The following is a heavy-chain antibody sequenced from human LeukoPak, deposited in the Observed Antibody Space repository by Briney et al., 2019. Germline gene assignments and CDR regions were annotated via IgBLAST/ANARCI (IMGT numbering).Heavy chain of an antibody. CDR2: ISAYNGNT. Sequence: YTXXXXGISXVRQAPGXGLXWMGWISAYNGNTNYAQKLQGRVTMTTDTSTSTAYMELRSLRSDDTAVYYCARDVSGYDSFDYWGQGTLVTVSS. CDR1: YTXXXXG. J-gene: IGHJ4*02. D-gene: IGHD5-12*01. V-gene: IGHV1-18*01. CDR3: ARDVSGYDSFDY.